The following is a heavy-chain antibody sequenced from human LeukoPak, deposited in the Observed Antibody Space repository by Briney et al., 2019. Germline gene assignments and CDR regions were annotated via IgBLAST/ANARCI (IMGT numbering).Heavy chain of an antibody. CDR2: INHSGST. V-gene: IGHV4-34*01. Sequence: SETLSLTCAVYGGSFSGYYWSWIRQPPGKGLEWIGEINHSGSTNYNPSLKSRVTISADTSKNQFSLRLRSVTAADTAVYYCARRGDGYNYDDYWGQGTLVTVSS. D-gene: IGHD5-24*01. J-gene: IGHJ4*02. CDR1: GGSFSGYY. CDR3: ARRGDGYNYDDY.